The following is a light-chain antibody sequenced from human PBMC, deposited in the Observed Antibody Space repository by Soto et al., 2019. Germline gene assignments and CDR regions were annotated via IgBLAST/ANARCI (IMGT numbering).Light chain of an antibody. CDR2: AAS. J-gene: IGKJ5*01. CDR1: QSVSSSY. Sequence: EMAVTQSPGTLSLSPGERATLSCRASQSVSSSYLAWYQQKPGQPPRLRIYAASSRATGIPDRFSGSGSGTDFTLTISRLEPEDFAVYHCQQYGSRPITFGQGTRLEIK. CDR3: QQYGSRPIT. V-gene: IGKV3-20*01.